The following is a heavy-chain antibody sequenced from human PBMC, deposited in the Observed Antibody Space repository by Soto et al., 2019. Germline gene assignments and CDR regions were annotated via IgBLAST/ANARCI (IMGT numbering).Heavy chain of an antibody. Sequence: ASVKVSCKASGYTFTSYYMHWVRQAPGQGLEWMGIINPSGGSTSYAQKFQGRVTMTRDTSTSTVYMELSSLRSEDTAVYYCARDRRRMGSGEYRSSSYGMEGWREGTTVPVS. V-gene: IGHV1-46*01. CDR2: INPSGGST. CDR3: ARDRRRMGSGEYRSSSYGMEG. D-gene: IGHD6-6*01. J-gene: IGHJ6*02. CDR1: GYTFTSYY.